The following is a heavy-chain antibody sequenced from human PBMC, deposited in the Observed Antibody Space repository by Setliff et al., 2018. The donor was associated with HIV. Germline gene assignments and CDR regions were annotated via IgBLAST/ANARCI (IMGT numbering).Heavy chain of an antibody. J-gene: IGHJ4*02. Sequence: PSETLSLTCTVYGAFISSSSYYWGWIRQPPGKGLEWIGSIYYSGSTYYNPSLKSRVTISVDTSKNHFSLKLSSVTPADTAVYYCVRHDGSGWQMEAFDYWGQGALVTVSS. CDR1: GAFISSSSYY. D-gene: IGHD6-19*01. CDR3: VRHDGSGWQMEAFDY. CDR2: IYYSGST. V-gene: IGHV4-39*01.